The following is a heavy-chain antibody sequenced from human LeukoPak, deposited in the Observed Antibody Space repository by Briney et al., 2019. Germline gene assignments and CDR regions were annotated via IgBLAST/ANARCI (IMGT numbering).Heavy chain of an antibody. CDR1: GYTFTSYG. Sequence: GASVKVSCKASGYTFTSYGISWVRQAPGQGLEWMGWISAHNGNTNYAQKLQGRVTMTTDTSTSTAYMELRSLRSDDTAVYYCARDIVVVPAAMLFDYWGQGTLVTVSS. D-gene: IGHD2-2*01. V-gene: IGHV1-18*04. CDR2: ISAHNGNT. J-gene: IGHJ4*02. CDR3: ARDIVVVPAAMLFDY.